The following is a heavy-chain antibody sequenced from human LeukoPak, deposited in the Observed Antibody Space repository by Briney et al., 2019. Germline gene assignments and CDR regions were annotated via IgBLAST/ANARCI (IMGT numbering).Heavy chain of an antibody. J-gene: IGHJ6*03. CDR3: ARDGLPGLSNLYFYYYMDV. CDR2: ISAYNGKT. V-gene: IGHV1-18*01. Sequence: ASVKVSCKASGYIFNTYGISWVRQAPGQGLEWMGWISAYNGKTNYAQNFQGRVTMTTDTSTSTAYMELMSLRSDDTAVYYCARDGLPGLSNLYFYYYMDVWAKGTTVTISS. D-gene: IGHD2-2*01. CDR1: GYIFNTYG.